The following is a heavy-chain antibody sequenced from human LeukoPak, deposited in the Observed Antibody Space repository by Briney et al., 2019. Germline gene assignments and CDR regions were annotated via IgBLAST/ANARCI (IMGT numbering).Heavy chain of an antibody. CDR2: MSPNSGDT. D-gene: IGHD7-27*01. CDR3: ARGPPNWGFDF. V-gene: IGHV1-8*02. Sequence: ASVKVSCKASGYTFTIYYMHWVRHATGQGLEWMGWMSPNSGDTGYAQKFQGRVTMTRDTSISTAYMELTSLRSEDTAIYYCARGPPNWGFDFWGQGALVTVSP. J-gene: IGHJ4*02. CDR1: GYTFTIYY.